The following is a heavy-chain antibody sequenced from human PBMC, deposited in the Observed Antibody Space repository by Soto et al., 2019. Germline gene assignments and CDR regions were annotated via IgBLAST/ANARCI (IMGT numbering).Heavy chain of an antibody. CDR2: ISGSGGST. Sequence: EVQLLESGGGLVQPGGSLRLSCAASGFTFSSYAMSWVRQAPGKGLEWVSAISGSGGSTYYADSVKGRFTISRDNSKNTLYLQMKSLRAEDTAVYYCAKGTLVLWFGELCYWGQGTLVTVSS. V-gene: IGHV3-23*01. CDR3: AKGTLVLWFGELCY. J-gene: IGHJ4*02. D-gene: IGHD3-10*01. CDR1: GFTFSSYA.